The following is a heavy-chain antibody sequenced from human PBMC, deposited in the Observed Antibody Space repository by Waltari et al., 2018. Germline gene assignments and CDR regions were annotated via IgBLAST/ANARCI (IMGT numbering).Heavy chain of an antibody. Sequence: EVQLVESGGGLVQPGGSLRLSCGGTGFTLSSFWMSWVRQAPGKRLDWVANMNRHGSETYYVDSVKGRFTTSRYNAKKSLYLEMNTLRVEDTAIYYCARLSSSWNEKGAFDIWGQGTMVTVSS. J-gene: IGHJ3*02. CDR2: MNRHGSET. CDR3: ARLSSSWNEKGAFDI. D-gene: IGHD6-13*01. CDR1: GFTLSSFW. V-gene: IGHV3-7*01.